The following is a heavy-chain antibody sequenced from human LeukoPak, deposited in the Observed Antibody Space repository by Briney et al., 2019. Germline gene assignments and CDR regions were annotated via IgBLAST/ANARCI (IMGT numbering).Heavy chain of an antibody. D-gene: IGHD1-26*01. V-gene: IGHV3-64*01. J-gene: IGHJ3*02. CDR1: GFTFSNSA. Sequence: PGGSLRLSCAASGFTFSNSAMHWVRQAPGKGPEYVSAITSNGDRTYYANSVKGRFAISRDNSKNTLYLQMGSLRAEDMAVYYCASVGSWDAFDIWGQGTMVTVSS. CDR3: ASVGSWDAFDI. CDR2: ITSNGDRT.